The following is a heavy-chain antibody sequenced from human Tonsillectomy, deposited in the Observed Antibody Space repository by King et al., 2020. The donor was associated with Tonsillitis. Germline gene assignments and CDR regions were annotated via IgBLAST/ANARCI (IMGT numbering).Heavy chain of an antibody. D-gene: IGHD2-8*01. CDR2: ISGSGSTT. Sequence: VPLVSSGGGLVQPGGSLRLSCAASGFTFSNYALTWVRQAPGKGLEWVSAISGSGSTTYYADSVKGRFTLSRDNSKNTLYLQMNSLRAEDTAVYYGANEAGDASVEDVADGDDWGKGTRGT. CDR1: GFTFSNYA. CDR3: ANEAGDASVEDVADGDD. J-gene: IGHJ4*02. V-gene: IGHV3-23*04.